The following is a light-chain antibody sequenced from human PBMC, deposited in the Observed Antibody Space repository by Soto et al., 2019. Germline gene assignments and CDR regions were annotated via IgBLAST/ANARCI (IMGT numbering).Light chain of an antibody. Sequence: EIVITQSPATLSVSPGARATLSCRASQSVSSNLAWYQQKTGQAPRLLIYGASTRATGIPARFSGSGSGTEFTLNISSLQSEDFAVYYCQQYNNWPPAIAFGQGTRVEIK. J-gene: IGKJ5*01. CDR1: QSVSSN. V-gene: IGKV3-15*01. CDR2: GAS. CDR3: QQYNNWPPAIA.